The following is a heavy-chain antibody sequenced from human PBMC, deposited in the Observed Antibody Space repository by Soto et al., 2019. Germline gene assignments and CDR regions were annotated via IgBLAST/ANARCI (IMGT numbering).Heavy chain of an antibody. V-gene: IGHV3-21*01. D-gene: IGHD2-21*01. J-gene: IGHJ4*02. CDR2: ISSSSSYI. Sequence: GGSLRLSCAASGFTFSSYSMNWVRQAPGKGLEWVSSISSSSSYIYYADSVKGRFTISRDNAKNSLYLQMNSLRAEDTAVYYCAIGGEHAWYYFDYWGQGTLVTVSS. CDR3: AIGGEHAWYYFDY. CDR1: GFTFSSYS.